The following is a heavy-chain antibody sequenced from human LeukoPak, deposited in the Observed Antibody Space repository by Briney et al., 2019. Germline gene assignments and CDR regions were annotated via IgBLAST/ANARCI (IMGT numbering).Heavy chain of an antibody. CDR3: AVTRYCSGGSCYRGAFDI. D-gene: IGHD2-15*01. J-gene: IGHJ3*02. CDR2: IYPGDSDT. Sequence: GESLKISCKGSGYSFTSYWIGWVRQMPGKGLEWMGIIYPGDSDTRYSPSFQGQVTISADKSISTAYLQWSSLKASDTAMYYCAVTRYCSGGSCYRGAFDIWGQGTMVTVSS. V-gene: IGHV5-51*01. CDR1: GYSFTSYW.